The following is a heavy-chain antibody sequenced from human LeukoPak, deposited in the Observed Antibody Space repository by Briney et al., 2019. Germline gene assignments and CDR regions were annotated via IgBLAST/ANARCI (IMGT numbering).Heavy chain of an antibody. CDR3: VRHSGWYFGY. D-gene: IGHD6-19*01. CDR1: GDSFSGSFW. Sequence: SETLSLTCAVSGDSFSGSFWWSWVRQPPHKGLEWIGGIHHSGSSNYNPSLESRVIISLDGSKNLLSLELSSVTAADTAVYYCVRHSGWYFGYWGQGTLVTVSS. CDR2: IHHSGSS. J-gene: IGHJ4*02. V-gene: IGHV4-4*02.